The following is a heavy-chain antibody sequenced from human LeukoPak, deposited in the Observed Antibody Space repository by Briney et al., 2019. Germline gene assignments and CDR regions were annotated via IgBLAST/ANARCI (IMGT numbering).Heavy chain of an antibody. CDR1: GYTLTELS. D-gene: IGHD5-24*01. Sequence: ASVKVSCKVSGYTLTELSMHWVRQAPGKGLEWMGGFDPEDGETIYAQKFQGRVTITADESTSTAYMELSSLRSEDTAVYYCARLATILEIHDLSYYFDYWGQGTLVTVSS. J-gene: IGHJ4*02. CDR3: ARLATILEIHDLSYYFDY. V-gene: IGHV1-24*01. CDR2: FDPEDGET.